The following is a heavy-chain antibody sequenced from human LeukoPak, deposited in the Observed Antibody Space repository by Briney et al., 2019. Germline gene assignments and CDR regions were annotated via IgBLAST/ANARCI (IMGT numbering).Heavy chain of an antibody. J-gene: IGHJ6*02. CDR3: ARDPRCSSMSCYRSSFYGMDV. Sequence: GGSLRLSCAVSGFNFSSAEMNWVRQAPGKGLEWVSYISSSGSSIYYADSVKGRFTISRDNAKNSLYLQMNSLRAEDTAVYYCARDPRCSSMSCYRSSFYGMDVWGQGTTVTVSS. V-gene: IGHV3-48*03. CDR1: GFNFSSAE. CDR2: ISSSGSSI. D-gene: IGHD2-2*01.